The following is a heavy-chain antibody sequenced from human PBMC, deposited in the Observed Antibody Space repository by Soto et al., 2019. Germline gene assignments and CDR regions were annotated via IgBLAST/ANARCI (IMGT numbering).Heavy chain of an antibody. CDR1: GFTFTSSA. D-gene: IGHD3-3*01. CDR3: AASDFWSGSNWFDP. Sequence: VKVSCKASGFTFTSSAMQWVRQARGQRLEWIGWIVVGSGNTNYAQKFQERVTITRDMSTSTAYMELSSLRSEDTAVYYCAASDFWSGSNWFDPWGQGPLVTVSS. V-gene: IGHV1-58*02. CDR2: IVVGSGNT. J-gene: IGHJ5*02.